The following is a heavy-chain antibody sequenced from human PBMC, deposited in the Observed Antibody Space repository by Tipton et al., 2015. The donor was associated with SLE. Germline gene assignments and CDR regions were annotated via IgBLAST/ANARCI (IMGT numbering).Heavy chain of an antibody. CDR3: ASSGAIPEHY. Sequence: SLRLSCAASGFTFKNHWMNWVRQAPGKGLEWVASIKQDGSEKYYVDSVKARFTISRDNAKNSLYLQMNSLRAEDTALYYCASSGAIPEHYWGQGTLVTVSS. V-gene: IGHV3-7*01. CDR2: IKQDGSEK. D-gene: IGHD2-2*02. CDR1: GFTFKNHW. J-gene: IGHJ4*02.